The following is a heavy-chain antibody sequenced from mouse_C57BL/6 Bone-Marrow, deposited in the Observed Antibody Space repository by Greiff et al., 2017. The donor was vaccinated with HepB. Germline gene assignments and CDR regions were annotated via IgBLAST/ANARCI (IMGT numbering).Heavy chain of an antibody. CDR2: ISSGGSYT. Sequence: EVHLVESGGDLVKPGGSLKLSCAASGFTFSSYGMSWVRQTPDKRLEWVATISSGGSYTYYPDSVKGRFTISRDNAKNTLYLQMSSLKSEDTAMYYCARLDGYYVGYWGQVTTLTVSS. CDR1: GFTFSSYG. J-gene: IGHJ2*01. CDR3: ARLDGYYVGY. V-gene: IGHV5-6*01. D-gene: IGHD2-3*01.